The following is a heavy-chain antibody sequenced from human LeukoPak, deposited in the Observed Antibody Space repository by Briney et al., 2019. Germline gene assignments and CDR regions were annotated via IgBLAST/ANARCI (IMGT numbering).Heavy chain of an antibody. J-gene: IGHJ4*02. CDR1: GYSFTTYW. Sequence: GESLKISCKGSGYSFTTYWIGWVRQMPGKGLEWMGIIYPGDSDTRYSPSFQGQVTISADKSISTAYLQWSSLWASDTAMYYCASSLVVAGSSVSGFDYWGQGTLVTVSS. CDR3: ASSLVVAGSSVSGFDY. D-gene: IGHD6-19*01. V-gene: IGHV5-51*01. CDR2: IYPGDSDT.